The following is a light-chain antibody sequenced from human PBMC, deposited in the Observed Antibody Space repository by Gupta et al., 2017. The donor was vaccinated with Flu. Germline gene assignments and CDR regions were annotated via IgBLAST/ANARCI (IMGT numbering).Light chain of an antibody. CDR2: ATS. CDR1: QSISAN. V-gene: IGKV3-15*01. Sequence: EILMTQSPAPLSVSPGDRVTLSCRASQSISANLAWYQQKPGQAPRLLIYATSSRATGVPARFSGSGYGTEFTLTISSRQSEDFAVYYCQQYNDLPPYTFGQGTKMEI. J-gene: IGKJ2*01. CDR3: QQYNDLPPYT.